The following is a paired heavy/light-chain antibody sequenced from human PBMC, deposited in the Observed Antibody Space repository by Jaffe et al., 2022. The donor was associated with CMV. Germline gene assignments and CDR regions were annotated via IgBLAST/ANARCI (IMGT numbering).Heavy chain of an antibody. CDR1: GGTFSSYA. CDR2: IIPILGIA. V-gene: IGHV1-69*09. CDR3: ARDRDPSSSWPTTHRDPSRGGGWNYYYYYYMDV. Sequence: QVQLVQSGAEVKKPGSSVKVSCKASGGTFSSYAISWVRQAPGQGLEWMGRIIPILGIANYAQKFQGRVTITADKSTSTAYMELSSLRSEDTAVYYCARDRDPSSSWPTTHRDPSRGGGWNYYYYYYMDVWGKGTTVTVSS. J-gene: IGHJ6*03. D-gene: IGHD6-13*01.
Light chain of an antibody. Sequence: EIVLTQSPGTLSLSPGERATLSCRASQSVSSSYLAWYQQKPGQAPRLLIYGASSRATGIPDRFSGSGSGTDFTLTISRLEPEDFAVYYCQQYGSSPRITFGQGTRLEIK. CDR3: QQYGSSPRIT. CDR2: GAS. J-gene: IGKJ5*01. V-gene: IGKV3-20*01. CDR1: QSVSSSY.